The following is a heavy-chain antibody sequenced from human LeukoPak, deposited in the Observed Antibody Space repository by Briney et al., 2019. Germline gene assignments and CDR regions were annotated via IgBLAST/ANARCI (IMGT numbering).Heavy chain of an antibody. J-gene: IGHJ4*02. D-gene: IGHD3-10*01. CDR3: AKALGYDSGSSGDY. V-gene: IGHV3-30*18. CDR2: ISNDGSNK. Sequence: GGSLRLSCAASGFTFRNYAMNWVRQAPGKGLEWLAIISNDGSNKNYADTVKGRFTISRDNSKNTLYLQMDSLRTEDTAVYYCAKALGYDSGSSGDYWGQGTLVTVSS. CDR1: GFTFRNYA.